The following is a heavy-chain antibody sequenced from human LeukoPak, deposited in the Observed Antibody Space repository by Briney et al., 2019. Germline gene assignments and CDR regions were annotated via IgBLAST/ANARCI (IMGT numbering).Heavy chain of an antibody. D-gene: IGHD1-26*01. V-gene: IGHV3-74*01. J-gene: IGHJ4*02. CDR3: ARDRYSGSYSDY. CDR2: INSDGSST. CDR1: GFIFSSYW. Sequence: GGSLRLSRAASGFIFSSYWMHWVRQAPGKGLVWVSRINSDGSSTSYADSVKGRFTISRDNAENTLYLQMNSLRAEDTAVYYCARDRYSGSYSDYWGQGTLVTVSS.